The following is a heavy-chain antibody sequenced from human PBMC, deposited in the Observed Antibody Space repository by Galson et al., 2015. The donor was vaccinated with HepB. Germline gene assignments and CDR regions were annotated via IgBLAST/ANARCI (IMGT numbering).Heavy chain of an antibody. CDR2: INPNSGGT. Sequence: SVKVSCKASGYTFTGYYMHWVRQAPGQGLEWMGWINPNSGGTHYAQKFRDRVTLTSDTSISTAYMELSRLRSDDTAVYYCAREHAAGAFDVWGQGTMVTVSS. J-gene: IGHJ3*01. D-gene: IGHD6-13*01. CDR1: GYTFTGYY. CDR3: AREHAAGAFDV. V-gene: IGHV1-2*02.